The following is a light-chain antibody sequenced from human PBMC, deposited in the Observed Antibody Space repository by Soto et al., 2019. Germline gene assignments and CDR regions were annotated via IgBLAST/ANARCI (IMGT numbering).Light chain of an antibody. J-gene: IGLJ2*01. CDR3: ASYRSPTII. CDR2: EVG. V-gene: IGLV2-14*01. Sequence: QSVLTQPASLSGALGQSVTSSCTGTSTDVGGHIYVSWYQHQADKAPRLLIYEVGNRPSGVSKRFSGSKSGNTAALTISGLQAEDEAVYSCASYRSPTIIFGGGNKLTVL. CDR1: STDVGGHIY.